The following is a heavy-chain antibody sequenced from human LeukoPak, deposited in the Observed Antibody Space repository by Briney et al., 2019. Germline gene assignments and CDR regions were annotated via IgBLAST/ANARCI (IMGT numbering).Heavy chain of an antibody. CDR1: GFTFSSYS. J-gene: IGHJ4*02. CDR2: ISSSGSTI. V-gene: IGHV3-48*04. D-gene: IGHD2-15*01. CDR3: ARGGSGKSLDY. Sequence: GGSLRLSCAASGFTFSSYSMNWVRQAPGKGLEWVSYISSSGSTIYYADSVKGRFTISRDNAKNSLYLQMNSLRAEDTAVYYCARGGSGKSLDYWGQGTLVTVSS.